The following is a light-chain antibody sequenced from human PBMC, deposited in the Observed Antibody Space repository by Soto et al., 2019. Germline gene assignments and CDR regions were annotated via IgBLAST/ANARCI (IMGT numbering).Light chain of an antibody. J-gene: IGKJ1*01. CDR3: HQYYRTPRT. CDR1: QSVSNTY. CDR2: DAS. V-gene: IGKV3-20*01. Sequence: EIVLTQSPGTLSLSPGERATLSCRASQSVSNTYLAWYQQKPGQAPRLLIYDASSRATGIPDRFSGSGSATDFTLTISRLEPEDFAVYYCHQYYRTPRTFGQGTKVDIK.